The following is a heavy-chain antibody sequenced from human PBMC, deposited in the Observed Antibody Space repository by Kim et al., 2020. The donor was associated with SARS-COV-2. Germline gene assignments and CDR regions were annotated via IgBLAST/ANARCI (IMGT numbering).Heavy chain of an antibody. J-gene: IGHJ6*02. Sequence: GGSLRLSCAASGFTFSSYGMHWVRQAPGKGLEWVAVISYDGSNKYYADSVKGRFTISRDNSKNTLYLQMNSLRAEDTAVYYCAKEGYAPQPRGYYYGMDVWGQGTTVTVSS. CDR2: ISYDGSNK. CDR1: GFTFSSYG. CDR3: AKEGYAPQPRGYYYGMDV. V-gene: IGHV3-30*18. D-gene: IGHD5-12*01.